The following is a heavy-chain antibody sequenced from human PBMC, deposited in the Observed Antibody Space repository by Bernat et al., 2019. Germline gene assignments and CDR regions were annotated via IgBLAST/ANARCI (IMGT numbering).Heavy chain of an antibody. V-gene: IGHV3-30*18. J-gene: IGHJ6*02. Sequence: QVQLVESGGGVVQPGRSLRLSCAASGFTFSSYGMHWVRQAPGKGLEWVAVISYDGSNKYYADSVKGRFTISRDNSENTLYLQMNSLRAEDTAVYYCAKDRAGGSYYYYGMDVWGQGTTVTVSS. D-gene: IGHD1-26*01. CDR1: GFTFSSYG. CDR3: AKDRAGGSYYYYGMDV. CDR2: ISYDGSNK.